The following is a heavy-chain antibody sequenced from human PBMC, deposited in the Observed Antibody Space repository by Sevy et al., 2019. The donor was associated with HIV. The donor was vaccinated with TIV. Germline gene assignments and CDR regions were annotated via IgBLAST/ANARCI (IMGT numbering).Heavy chain of an antibody. V-gene: IGHV4-59*01. CDR1: GGSISSYY. CDR3: ARDNTYYYDSSGRRDWFDP. Sequence: SETLSLTCTVSGGSISSYYWSWIRQPPGKGLEWIGYIYYSGSTNYNPSLKSRVTISVDTSKNQFSLKLSPVTAADTAVYYCARDNTYYYDSSGRRDWFDPWGQGTLVTVSS. J-gene: IGHJ5*02. D-gene: IGHD3-22*01. CDR2: IYYSGST.